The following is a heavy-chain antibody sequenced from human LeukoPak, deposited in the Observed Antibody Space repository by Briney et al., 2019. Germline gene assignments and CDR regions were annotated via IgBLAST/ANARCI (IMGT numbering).Heavy chain of an antibody. V-gene: IGHV4-59*12. D-gene: IGHD2-21*02. CDR2: IFYSGST. CDR3: ARDVGGGDCYRGGCFGY. CDR1: CGSLSSYY. J-gene: IGHJ4*02. Sequence: SETLSLTRTVSCGSLSSYYWGWIRQPPGEGLEWVGYIFYSGSTNYNPSLKSRVTISVDTSKNQFSLKLSSVTAADTAVYYCARDVGGGDCYRGGCFGYWGQGTLVTVSS.